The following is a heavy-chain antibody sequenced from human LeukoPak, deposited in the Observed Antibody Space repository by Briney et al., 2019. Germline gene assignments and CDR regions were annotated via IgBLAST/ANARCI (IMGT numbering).Heavy chain of an antibody. CDR1: GFAFSSYS. D-gene: IGHD3-16*01. CDR3: ARTFAMITGRYGMDV. Sequence: GGSLRLSCAASGFAFSSYSMNWVRQAPGKGLEWVSSISSSSSYIYYADSVKGRFTISRDNAKNSLYLQMNSLRAEDTAVYYCARTFAMITGRYGMDVWGQGTTVTVSS. CDR2: ISSSSSYI. V-gene: IGHV3-21*01. J-gene: IGHJ6*02.